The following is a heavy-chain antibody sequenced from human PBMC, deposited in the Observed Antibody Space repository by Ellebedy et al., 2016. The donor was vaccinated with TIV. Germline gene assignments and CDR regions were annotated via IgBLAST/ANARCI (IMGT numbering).Heavy chain of an antibody. Sequence: MPSETLSLTCTVSSGSISSDYWSWLRQPPGGGREGIGYIYYSGATNYNPTLRSRVTISLDSSTSQFSLKVSSVPAADTAVYYGAKGAGWYNYWGQGTLVTVSS. D-gene: IGHD6-19*01. CDR1: SGSISSDY. V-gene: IGHV4-59*01. J-gene: IGHJ4*02. CDR2: IYYSGAT. CDR3: AKGAGWYNY.